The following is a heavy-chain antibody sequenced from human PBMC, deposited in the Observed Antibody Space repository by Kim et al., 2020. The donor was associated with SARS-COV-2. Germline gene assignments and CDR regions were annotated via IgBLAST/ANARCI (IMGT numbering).Heavy chain of an antibody. CDR1: GGSISSGGYY. Sequence: SETLSLTCTVSGGSISSGGYYWSWIRQHPGKGLEWIGYIYYSGSTYYNPSLKSRVTISVDTSKNQFSLKLSSVTAADTAVYYCARDRITMVRGVIQGGAVDCMDVWGQGTTVTVSS. D-gene: IGHD3-10*01. CDR3: ARDRITMVRGVIQGGAVDCMDV. V-gene: IGHV4-31*03. CDR2: IYYSGST. J-gene: IGHJ6*02.